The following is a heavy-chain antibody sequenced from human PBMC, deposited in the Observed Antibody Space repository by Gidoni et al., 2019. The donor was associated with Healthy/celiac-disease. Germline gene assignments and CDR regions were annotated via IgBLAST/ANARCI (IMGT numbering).Heavy chain of an antibody. Sequence: QVQLVQSRAAVKKPGASVKVSCPAAGYTFTSYGISWRRQAPAQGLEWMGWIDAYNGNTNGAQKRQGRVTMSTDTSTSKAYMELRSLRSDDTAVYYFARVHSSGYYYDGGFDYWGQGTLVTVSS. CDR2: IDAYNGNT. CDR3: ARVHSSGYYYDGGFDY. D-gene: IGHD3-22*01. J-gene: IGHJ4*02. V-gene: IGHV1-18*01. CDR1: GYTFTSYG.